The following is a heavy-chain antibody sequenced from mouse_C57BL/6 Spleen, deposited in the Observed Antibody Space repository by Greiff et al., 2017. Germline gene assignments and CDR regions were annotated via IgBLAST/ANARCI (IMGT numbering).Heavy chain of an antibody. Sequence: QVQLKQPGAELVRPGSSVKLSCKASGYTFTSYWMDWVKQRPGQGLEWIGNIYPSDSETHYNQKFKDKATLTVDKSSSTAYMQLSSLTSEDSAVYYCARIRYYYAMDYWGQGTSVTVSS. CDR1: GYTFTSYW. CDR2: IYPSDSET. V-gene: IGHV1-61*01. J-gene: IGHJ4*01. CDR3: ARIRYYYAMDY.